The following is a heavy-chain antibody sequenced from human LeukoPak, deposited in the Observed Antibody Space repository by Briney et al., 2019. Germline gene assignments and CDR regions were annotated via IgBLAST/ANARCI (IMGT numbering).Heavy chain of an antibody. CDR3: AKHLVKNFYDNSGYLGAFDI. CDR2: ISTSGGST. V-gene: IGHV3-23*01. CDR1: GFTFNTYA. Sequence: GGSLRLSCGASGFTFNTYAMSWVRQAPGTGPEWVSSISTSGGSTYYADFVKDRFTISRDNSKNTLFLQMSTLRGEDTAVYYCAKHLVKNFYDNSGYLGAFDIWGRGTMVTVSP. D-gene: IGHD3-22*01. J-gene: IGHJ3*02.